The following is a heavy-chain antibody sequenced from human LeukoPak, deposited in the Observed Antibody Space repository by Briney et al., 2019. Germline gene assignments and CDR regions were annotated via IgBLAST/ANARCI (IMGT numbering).Heavy chain of an antibody. CDR2: IKEDGSEK. D-gene: IGHD2-2*01. Sequence: PGGSLRLSCAASGFTFSTHWMSWVRQAPGKGLEWVAKIKEDGSEKYYVDSVEGRFTISRDNAKNSLSLQMHGLGDEDTAVYYCVRDQGYCTSASCRGDAFDVWGQGSMVSVSS. CDR3: VRDQGYCTSASCRGDAFDV. J-gene: IGHJ3*01. CDR1: GFTFSTHW. V-gene: IGHV3-7*01.